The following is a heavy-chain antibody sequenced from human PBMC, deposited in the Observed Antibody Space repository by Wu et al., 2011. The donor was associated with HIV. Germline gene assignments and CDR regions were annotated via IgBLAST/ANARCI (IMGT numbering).Heavy chain of an antibody. CDR1: GGTFSSYA. CDR3: ARDGLGSFDYYYYMDV. V-gene: IGHV1-69*14. D-gene: IGHD7-27*01. CDR2: IIPIFGTT. Sequence: QVQLVQSGAGVKRPGSSVKVSCKASGGTFSSYAINWVRQAPGQGLEWMGGIIPIFGTTNYAQKFRGRVSITADKSTSTAYMELSSLRSEDTAVYYCARDGLGSFDYYYYMDVWGSGTPVTVSS. J-gene: IGHJ6*03.